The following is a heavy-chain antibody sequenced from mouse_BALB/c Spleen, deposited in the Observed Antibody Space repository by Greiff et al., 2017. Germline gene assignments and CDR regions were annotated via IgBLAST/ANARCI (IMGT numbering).Heavy chain of an antibody. CDR1: GFTFSSYY. J-gene: IGHJ2*01. CDR2: INSNGGST. CDR3: ARQSYYFDY. Sequence: EVMLVECGGGLVKLGGSLKLSCAASGFTFSSYYMSWVRQTPEKRLELVAAINSNGGSTYYPDTVKGRFTISRDNAKNTLYLQMSSLKSEDTALYYCARQSYYFDYWGQGTTLTVSS. V-gene: IGHV5-6-2*01.